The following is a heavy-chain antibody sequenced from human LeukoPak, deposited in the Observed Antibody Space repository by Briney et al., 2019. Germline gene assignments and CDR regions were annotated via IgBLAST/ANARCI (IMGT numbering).Heavy chain of an antibody. Sequence: PGGSLRLSCAASGFTFSSYSMNWVRQAPGKGLEWISYISSGSSTIYYADSVKGRFTISRDNAKNSLYLQMNSLRAEDTAVYYCARESYSSSSGWFDPWGQGTLVTVSS. CDR3: ARESYSSSSGWFDP. CDR1: GFTFSSYS. J-gene: IGHJ5*02. V-gene: IGHV3-48*01. D-gene: IGHD6-6*01. CDR2: ISSGSSTI.